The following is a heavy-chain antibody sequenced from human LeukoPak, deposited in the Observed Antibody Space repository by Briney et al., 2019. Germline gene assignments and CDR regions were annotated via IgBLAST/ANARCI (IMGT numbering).Heavy chain of an antibody. CDR3: ARQNSGSSRKWFDP. Sequence: SETLSLTCSVSGGSVTTDIYYWGWIRQPPGRGLEWIGNIYHSGTTYSNPSLRSRVTISVDTSKNQFSLKLSSVTAADTAVYYCARQNSGSSRKWFDPWGQGTLVTVSS. J-gene: IGHJ5*02. CDR1: GGSVTTDIYY. D-gene: IGHD1-26*01. CDR2: IYHSGTT. V-gene: IGHV4-39*07.